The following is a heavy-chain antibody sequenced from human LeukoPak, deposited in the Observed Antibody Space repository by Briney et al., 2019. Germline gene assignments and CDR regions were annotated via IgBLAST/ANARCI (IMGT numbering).Heavy chain of an antibody. CDR1: GYTFTGYH. CDR2: IKPNNGGT. J-gene: IGHJ4*02. Sequence: ASVKVSCKASGYTFTGYHMHWVRQAPGQGLEWMGRIKPNNGGTNYAQNFQGRVTMTRDTSISTAYMELSRLKSDDTAVYYCARVSPGYFDYWGQGALVTVSS. CDR3: ARVSPGYFDY. V-gene: IGHV1-2*02.